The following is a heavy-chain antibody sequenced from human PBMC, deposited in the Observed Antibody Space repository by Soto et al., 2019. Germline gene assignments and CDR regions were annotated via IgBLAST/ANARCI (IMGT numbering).Heavy chain of an antibody. CDR2: IIPIFGTA. CDR1: GGTFSSYA. J-gene: IGHJ4*02. V-gene: IGHV1-69*13. D-gene: IGHD5-12*01. CDR3: ARDRHEARYSGYLILDY. Sequence: ASVKVSCKASGGTFSSYAISWVRQAPGQGLEWMGGIIPIFGTANYAQKFQGRVTITADESTSTAYMELSSLRSEDTAVYYCARDRHEARYSGYLILDYWGQGTLVTVSS.